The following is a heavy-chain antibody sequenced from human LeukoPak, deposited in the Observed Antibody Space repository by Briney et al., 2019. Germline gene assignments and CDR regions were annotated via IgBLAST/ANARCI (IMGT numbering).Heavy chain of an antibody. J-gene: IGHJ4*02. CDR2: IYYSGST. V-gene: IGHV4-59*01. Sequence: SETLSLTCTVSGGSISSYYWSWIRQPPGKGLEWIGYIYYSGSTNCNPSLKSRVTISVDTSKNQFSLKLSSVTAADTAVYYCASLRRRDGYNFINYWGQGTLVTVSS. CDR3: ASLRRRDGYNFINY. CDR1: GGSISSYY. D-gene: IGHD5-24*01.